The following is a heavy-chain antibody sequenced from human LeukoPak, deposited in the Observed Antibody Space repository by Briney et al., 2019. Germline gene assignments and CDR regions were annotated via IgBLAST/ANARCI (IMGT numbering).Heavy chain of an antibody. D-gene: IGHD1-14*01. CDR3: TTMNRHDAFDV. Sequence: GGSLRLSCAASGFTSSNVWMTWVRQAPGKGLEWVGRIKSNAAGGTADYAAPVKGRFTISRDDSKNTLFLQMNSLKTEDTAMYYCTTMNRHDAFDVWGQGTMVTVSS. CDR2: IKSNAAGGTA. J-gene: IGHJ3*01. V-gene: IGHV3-15*01. CDR1: GFTSSNVW.